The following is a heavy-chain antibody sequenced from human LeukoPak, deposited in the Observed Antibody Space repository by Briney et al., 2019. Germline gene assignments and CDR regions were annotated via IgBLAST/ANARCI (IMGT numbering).Heavy chain of an antibody. J-gene: IGHJ3*02. CDR3: ARVLAVSSSGYYNDAFDI. V-gene: IGHV3-7*01. D-gene: IGHD3-22*01. CDR2: IKQDGSEK. Sequence: GGSLRLSCVASGFTLSRYWMSWVRQAPGKGLEWVANIKQDGSEKYYVDSVKGRFTTSRDNAKDSLYLQMDSLRAEDTAIYYCARVLAVSSSGYYNDAFDIWGQGTMVTVSS. CDR1: GFTLSRYW.